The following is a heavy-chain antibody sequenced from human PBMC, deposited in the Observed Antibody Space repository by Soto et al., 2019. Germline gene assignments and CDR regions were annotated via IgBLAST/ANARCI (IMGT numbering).Heavy chain of an antibody. D-gene: IGHD1-1*01. Sequence: QVQLVQSGAEVKKPGSSVKVSCKASGGTFSSYTISWVRQAPGQGLEWMGRIIPILGIANYAQKFQGRVTITADKSTSTAYMELSSLRSEDTAVYYFARPLATEHDAFDIGGQGTMVTVSS. V-gene: IGHV1-69*02. J-gene: IGHJ3*02. CDR1: GGTFSSYT. CDR2: IIPILGIA. CDR3: ARPLATEHDAFDI.